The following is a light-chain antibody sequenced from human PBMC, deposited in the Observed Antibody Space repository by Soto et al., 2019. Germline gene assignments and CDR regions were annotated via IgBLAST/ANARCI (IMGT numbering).Light chain of an antibody. CDR2: AYS. CDR3: QSYDSSMSGYV. CDR1: SSNIGAGYD. Sequence: QSVLTQPPSVSGAPGPRVTLSCTGSSSNIGAGYDVHWYQQLPGTVPKLLIYAYSNRPSGVPDRFSVSKSATSATLAITGLLVEDEADYYCQSYDSSMSGYVFGTGTKLTVL. V-gene: IGLV1-40*01. J-gene: IGLJ1*01.